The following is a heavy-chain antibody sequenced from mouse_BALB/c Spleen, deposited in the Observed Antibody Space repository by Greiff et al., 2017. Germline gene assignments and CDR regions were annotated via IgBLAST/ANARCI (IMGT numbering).Heavy chain of an antibody. CDR3: ASPGGYDAMDY. CDR1: GFSLTSYG. Sequence: VKLQESGPGLVQPSQSLSITCTVSGFSLTSYGVHWVRQSPGKGLEWLGVIWSGGSTDYNAAFISRLSISKDNSKSQVFFKMNSLQANDTAIYYCASPGGYDAMDYWGQGTSVTVSS. J-gene: IGHJ4*01. CDR2: IWSGGST. D-gene: IGHD1-1*02. V-gene: IGHV2-2*02.